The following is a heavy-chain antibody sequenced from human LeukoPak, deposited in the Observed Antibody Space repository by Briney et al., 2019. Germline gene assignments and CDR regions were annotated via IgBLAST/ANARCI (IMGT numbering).Heavy chain of an antibody. CDR2: MNPNSGNT. Sequence: ASVKVSCKASGYTFTSYDINWVRQATGQGLEWMGWMNPNSGNTGYAQKFQGRVTITRNTSISTAYMELSSLRSEDTAVYYCATADTARGPRYYYMDVWGKGTTVTISS. V-gene: IGHV1-8*03. J-gene: IGHJ6*03. CDR1: GYTFTSYD. CDR3: ATADTARGPRYYYMDV. D-gene: IGHD5-18*01.